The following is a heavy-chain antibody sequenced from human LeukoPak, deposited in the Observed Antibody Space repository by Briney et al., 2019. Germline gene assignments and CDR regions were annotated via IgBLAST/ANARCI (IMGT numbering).Heavy chain of an antibody. Sequence: ASVKVSCKASGYTFTSYGISWVRQAPGQGLEWMGWISAYNGNTNYAQKLQGRVTMTTGTSTSTAYMELRSLRSDDTAVYYCARDPGLKYYSGNGDAFDIWGQGTMVTVSS. CDR1: GYTFTSYG. CDR3: ARDPGLKYYSGNGDAFDI. J-gene: IGHJ3*02. CDR2: ISAYNGNT. D-gene: IGHD4-23*01. V-gene: IGHV1-18*01.